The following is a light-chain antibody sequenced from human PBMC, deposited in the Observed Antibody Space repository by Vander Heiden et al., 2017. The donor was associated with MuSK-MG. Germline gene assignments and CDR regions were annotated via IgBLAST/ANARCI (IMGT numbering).Light chain of an antibody. V-gene: IGKV3-20*01. CDR2: GPS. CDR3: QQYGGSPPT. CDR1: QSVDSRY. J-gene: IGKJ4*01. Sequence: EIVLTQSPGTLSLSPGERAALSCRASQSVDSRYLAWYQQKPGQAPRLLIYGPSNRATGVPDRFSGSGSGTDFTLTISRLEPEDVAVYSCQQYGGSPPTFGGGTKVEIK.